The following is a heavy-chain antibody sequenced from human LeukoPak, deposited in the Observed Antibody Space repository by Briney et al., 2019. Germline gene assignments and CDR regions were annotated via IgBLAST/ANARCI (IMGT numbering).Heavy chain of an antibody. V-gene: IGHV1-69*13. D-gene: IGHD6-19*01. CDR1: GGTFSSYA. J-gene: IGHJ3*02. CDR3: ASLGVYSSGWTGLRAFDI. Sequence: SVKVSCKASGGTFSSYAISWVRQAPGQGLEWMGGIIPIFGTANYAQKFQGRVTITADESTSTAYMELSSLRSEDTAVYYCASLGVYSSGWTGLRAFDIWGQGTMVTVSS. CDR2: IIPIFGTA.